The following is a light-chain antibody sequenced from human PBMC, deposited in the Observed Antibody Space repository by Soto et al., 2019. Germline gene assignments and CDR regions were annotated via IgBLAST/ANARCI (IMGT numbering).Light chain of an antibody. CDR2: EGS. CDR1: SSDVGSYNL. J-gene: IGLJ1*01. V-gene: IGLV2-23*01. CDR3: CSYAGSRTYV. Sequence: QSALTQPASVSGSPGQSITISCTGTSSDVGSYNLVSWYQHHPGKAPKLMIYEGSKRPSGVSDRFSGSKSGNTASLTISGLQAEDEADYYCCSYAGSRTYVFGTGTKLNVL.